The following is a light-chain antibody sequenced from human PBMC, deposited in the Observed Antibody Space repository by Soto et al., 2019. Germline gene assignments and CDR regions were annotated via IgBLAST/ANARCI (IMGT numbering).Light chain of an antibody. CDR2: AAS. CDR3: HQRQSWPRT. V-gene: IGKV1-12*01. Sequence: DIQMTQSPSSVSASVGDRVTITCRASQGISSWLAWYQQRSGKAPKLLIYAASSLQTGVPSRFSGSGSGTDFTLTISSLQPEDFAIYYCHQRQSWPRTFGQGTKVEIK. J-gene: IGKJ1*01. CDR1: QGISSW.